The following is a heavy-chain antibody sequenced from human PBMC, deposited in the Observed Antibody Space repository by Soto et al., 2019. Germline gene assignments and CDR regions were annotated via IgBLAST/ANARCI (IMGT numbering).Heavy chain of an antibody. J-gene: IGHJ6*02. D-gene: IGHD3-9*01. Sequence: PSETLSLTCAVYGGSFSGYYWSWIRQPPGKGLEWIGEINHSGSTNYNPSLKSRVTISVDTSKNQFSLKLSSVTAADTAVYYCARGPSLRYFDWLLWSGMDVWGQGTTVTVSS. CDR2: INHSGST. CDR3: ARGPSLRYFDWLLWSGMDV. V-gene: IGHV4-34*01. CDR1: GGSFSGYY.